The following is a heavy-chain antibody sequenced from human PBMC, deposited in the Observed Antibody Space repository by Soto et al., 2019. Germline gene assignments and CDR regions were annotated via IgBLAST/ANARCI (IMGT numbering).Heavy chain of an antibody. J-gene: IGHJ6*02. D-gene: IGHD3-22*01. V-gene: IGHV3-9*01. Sequence: EVQLVESGGGLVQPGRSLRLSCAASGFTFDDYAMHWVRQRPGRGLEWVSGITWNSDEIGYPDSVKGRFSISRDNAKKYLYLQMNSLRPDDTALYDCAASRRFDSSGYSGYYYGMDVWGQGTTVTVSS. CDR2: ITWNSDEI. CDR3: AASRRFDSSGYSGYYYGMDV. CDR1: GFTFDDYA.